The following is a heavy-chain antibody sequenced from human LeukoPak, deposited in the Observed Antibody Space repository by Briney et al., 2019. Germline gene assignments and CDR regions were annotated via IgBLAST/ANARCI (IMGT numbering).Heavy chain of an antibody. J-gene: IGHJ4*02. D-gene: IGHD6-19*01. V-gene: IGHV4-39*07. CDR2: IFYSGIT. CDR3: ATGTFGSGDY. Sequence: PSETLSLTCTVSGGSISGSSYYWGWIRQPPGKGLEWIGSIFYSGITYYNPSLKSRVTISVDTSKNQFSLKLSSVTAADTAVYYCATGTFGSGDYWGQGTLVTVSS. CDR1: GGSISGSSYY.